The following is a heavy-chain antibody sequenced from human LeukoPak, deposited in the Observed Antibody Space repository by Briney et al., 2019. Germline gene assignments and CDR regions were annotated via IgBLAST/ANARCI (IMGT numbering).Heavy chain of an antibody. CDR1: GGSISSYY. CDR2: IYTSGSN. J-gene: IGHJ4*02. V-gene: IGHV4-4*07. D-gene: IGHD5-18*01. Sequence: SETLSLTCTVSGGSISSYYWSWIRQPAGKGLEWIGRIYTSGSNNYNPSLKSRVTMSVDTSKNQFSLKLSSVTAADTAVYYCARDLNNGYGYYFDYWGQGTLVTVSS. CDR3: ARDLNNGYGYYFDY.